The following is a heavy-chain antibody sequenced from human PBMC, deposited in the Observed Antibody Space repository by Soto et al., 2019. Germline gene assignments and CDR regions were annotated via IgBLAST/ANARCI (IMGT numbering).Heavy chain of an antibody. V-gene: IGHV4-39*01. Sequence: SETLSLTCTVSGGSISSSSYYWGWIRQPPGKGLEWIGNIYYSGSTYYNPSLKSRVTISVDTSKNQFSLKLSSVTAADTAVYYCARHRNYYGSGNWGRGTLVTVSS. J-gene: IGHJ4*02. CDR1: GGSISSSSYY. CDR2: IYYSGST. CDR3: ARHRNYYGSGN. D-gene: IGHD3-10*01.